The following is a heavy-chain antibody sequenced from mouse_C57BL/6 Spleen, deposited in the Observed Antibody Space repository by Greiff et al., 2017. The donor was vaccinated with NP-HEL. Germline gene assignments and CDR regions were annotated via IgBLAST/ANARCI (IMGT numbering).Heavy chain of an antibody. CDR1: GYTFTSYW. V-gene: IGHV1-64*01. Sequence: QVQLQQPGAELVKPGASVKLSCKASGYTFTSYWMHWVKQRPGQGLEWIGMIHPNSGSTNYNEKFKSKATLTVDKSSSTAYMQLSSLTSEDSAVYYCASRGYYDYDLAWFAYWGQGTLVTVSA. D-gene: IGHD2-4*01. J-gene: IGHJ3*01. CDR2: IHPNSGST. CDR3: ASRGYYDYDLAWFAY.